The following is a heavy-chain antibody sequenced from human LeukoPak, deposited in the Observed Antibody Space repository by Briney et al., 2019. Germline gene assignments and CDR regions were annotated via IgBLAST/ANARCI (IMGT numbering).Heavy chain of an antibody. Sequence: SETLSLTCTVSGGSISSYYWSWIRQPPGKGLEWIGYIYYSGSTNYNPSLKSRVTISVDTSKNQFSLKLSSVTAADTAVYYCARDDGFGVPFDYWGQGTLVTVSS. CDR3: ARDDGFGVPFDY. D-gene: IGHD3-3*01. CDR2: IYYSGST. CDR1: GGSISSYY. V-gene: IGHV4-59*01. J-gene: IGHJ4*02.